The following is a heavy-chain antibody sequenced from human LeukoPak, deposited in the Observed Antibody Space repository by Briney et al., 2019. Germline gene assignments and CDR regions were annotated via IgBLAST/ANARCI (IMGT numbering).Heavy chain of an antibody. CDR1: GFTFSSYG. Sequence: PGRSLRLSCATSGFTFSSYGMHWVRQAPGKGLEWVAVISYDGSNKYYADSMKGRFSISRDNSKNTLYLQMNSLRAEDTALYYCAKKVVVGATSPYSDFQDWGQGTLVTVSS. CDR2: ISYDGSNK. CDR3: AKKVVVGATSPYSDFQD. D-gene: IGHD1-26*01. V-gene: IGHV3-30*18. J-gene: IGHJ1*01.